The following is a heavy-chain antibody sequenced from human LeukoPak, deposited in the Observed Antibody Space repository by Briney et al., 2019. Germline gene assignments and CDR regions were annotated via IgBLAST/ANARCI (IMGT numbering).Heavy chain of an antibody. CDR2: IYYNGNT. Sequence: SETLSLTCSVSDVSINSYYWNWIRRPPGKGLEWIGYIYYNGNTNYSPSLKSRVTISVDTSKNQFSLKLSSVTAADTAVYYCARVGGTNYYYYGMDVWGQGTTVTVSS. CDR1: DVSINSYY. V-gene: IGHV4-59*01. J-gene: IGHJ6*02. D-gene: IGHD1-1*01. CDR3: ARVGGTNYYYYGMDV.